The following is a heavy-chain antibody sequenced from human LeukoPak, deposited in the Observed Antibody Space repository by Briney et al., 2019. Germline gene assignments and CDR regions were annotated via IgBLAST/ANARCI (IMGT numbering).Heavy chain of an antibody. D-gene: IGHD6-19*01. V-gene: IGHV1-18*01. CDR2: ISAYNGNT. CDR1: GYTFTSYG. Sequence: ASVKVSCTASGYTFTSYGISWVRLAPGQGLEWMGWISAYNGNTNYAQKLQGRVTMTTDTSTSTAYMELRSLRSDDTAVYYCARSHGYSSGWYVYFDYWGQGTLVTVSS. J-gene: IGHJ4*02. CDR3: ARSHGYSSGWYVYFDY.